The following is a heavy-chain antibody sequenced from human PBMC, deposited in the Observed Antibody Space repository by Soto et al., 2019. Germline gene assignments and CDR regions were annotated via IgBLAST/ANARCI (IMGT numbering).Heavy chain of an antibody. V-gene: IGHV1-24*01. CDR3: ATDRLWGSYRFDY. D-gene: IGHD3-16*02. Sequence: ASVKVSCKVSGYTLTEIYIEWGGPAPGKGLEWMGGFDPEDGETIYAQKFQGRVTMTEDTSTDTAYMELSSLRSEDTAVYYCATDRLWGSYRFDYWGQGTLVTVSS. CDR1: GYTLTEIY. J-gene: IGHJ4*02. CDR2: FDPEDGET.